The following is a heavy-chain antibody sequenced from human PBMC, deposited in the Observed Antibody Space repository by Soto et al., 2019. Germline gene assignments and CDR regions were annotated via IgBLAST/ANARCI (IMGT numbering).Heavy chain of an antibody. CDR1: GGSISSGGYY. J-gene: IGHJ4*02. CDR2: IYYSGST. V-gene: IGHV4-31*03. D-gene: IGHD5-18*01. Sequence: PSETLSLTCTVSGGSISSGGYYWSWIRQHPGKGLEWIGYIYYSGSTYYNPSLKSRVTISVDTSKNQFSLKLSSVTAADTAVYYCARAHLRDSYGYGLLDYWGQGTLVTVS. CDR3: ARAHLRDSYGYGLLDY.